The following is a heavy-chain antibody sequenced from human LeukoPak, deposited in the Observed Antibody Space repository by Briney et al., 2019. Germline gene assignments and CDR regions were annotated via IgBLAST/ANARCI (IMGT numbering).Heavy chain of an antibody. CDR2: ISSSSSTI. V-gene: IGHV3-48*04. J-gene: IGHJ3*01. CDR1: GFTFSSYS. Sequence: GGSLRLSCAASGFTFSSYSMNWVRQAPGKGLEWVSYISSSSSTIYYADSVKGRFTISRDNAKNSLYLQMNSLRAEDTAVYYCGRDPNGDYLGAFDFWGQGTMVSVSS. CDR3: GRDPNGDYLGAFDF. D-gene: IGHD4-17*01.